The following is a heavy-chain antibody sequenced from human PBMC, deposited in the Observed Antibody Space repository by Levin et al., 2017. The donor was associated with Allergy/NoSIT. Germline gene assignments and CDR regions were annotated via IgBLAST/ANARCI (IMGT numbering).Heavy chain of an antibody. CDR1: GFTFSSYA. Sequence: SCAASGFTFSSYAMSWVRQAPGKGLEWVSAISGSGGSTYYADSVKGRFTISRDNSKNTLYLQMNSLRAEDTAVYYCAKARRAAAGTGGVWRVAFDYWGQGTLVTVSS. D-gene: IGHD6-13*01. V-gene: IGHV3-23*01. CDR3: AKARRAAAGTGGVWRVAFDY. CDR2: ISGSGGST. J-gene: IGHJ4*02.